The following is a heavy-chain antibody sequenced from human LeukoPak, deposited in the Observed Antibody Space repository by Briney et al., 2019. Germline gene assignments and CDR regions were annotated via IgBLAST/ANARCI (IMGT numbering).Heavy chain of an antibody. CDR1: GFTFGDYA. Sequence: PGRSLRLSRTASGFTFGDYAMSWVRQAPGKGLEWVSTISGSGGSTYYADSVKGRFTISRDSSKNTLYLQMNSLRAEDTAVYYCAKNSRGNYGSLLDYWGQGTLVTVSS. V-gene: IGHV3-23*01. J-gene: IGHJ4*02. CDR2: ISGSGGST. D-gene: IGHD3-10*01. CDR3: AKNSRGNYGSLLDY.